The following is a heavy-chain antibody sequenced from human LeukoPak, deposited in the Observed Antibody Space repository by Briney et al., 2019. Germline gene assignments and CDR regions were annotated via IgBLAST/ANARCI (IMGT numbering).Heavy chain of an antibody. Sequence: NPSETLSLTCTVSGGSISSYYWSWIRQPAGKGLEWIGRIYTSGSTNYNPSLKSRVTMSVDTSKNQFSLKLSSVTAADTAVYYCARAGEWLFYNWFDPWGQGTLVTVSS. V-gene: IGHV4-4*07. D-gene: IGHD3-3*01. CDR3: ARAGEWLFYNWFDP. CDR1: GGSISSYY. J-gene: IGHJ5*02. CDR2: IYTSGST.